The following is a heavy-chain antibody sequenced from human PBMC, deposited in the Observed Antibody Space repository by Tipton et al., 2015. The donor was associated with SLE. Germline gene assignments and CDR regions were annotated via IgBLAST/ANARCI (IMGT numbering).Heavy chain of an antibody. CDR1: GFTVSSNY. J-gene: IGHJ3*02. V-gene: IGHV4-39*07. CDR2: IYYSGST. Sequence: LRLSCAASGFTVSSNYMSWVRQAPGKGLEWIGSIYYSGSTYYNPSLKSRVTISVDTSKNQFSLKLSSVTAADTAVYYCATVSYSNYVAFDIWGQGTMVTVSS. CDR3: ATVSYSNYVAFDI. D-gene: IGHD4-11*01.